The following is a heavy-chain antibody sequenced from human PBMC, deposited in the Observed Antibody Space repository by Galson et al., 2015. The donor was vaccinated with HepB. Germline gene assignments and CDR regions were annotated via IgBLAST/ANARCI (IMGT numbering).Heavy chain of an antibody. Sequence: SLRLSCAASGFTFSSYAMHWVRQAPGKGLEWVAVISYDGSNKYYADSVKGRFTISRDNSKNTLYLQMNSLRAEDTAVYYCARDRIWLVEGRGFDYWGQGTLVTVSS. CDR2: ISYDGSNK. CDR3: ARDRIWLVEGRGFDY. CDR1: GFTFSSYA. V-gene: IGHV3-30-3*01. D-gene: IGHD6-19*01. J-gene: IGHJ4*02.